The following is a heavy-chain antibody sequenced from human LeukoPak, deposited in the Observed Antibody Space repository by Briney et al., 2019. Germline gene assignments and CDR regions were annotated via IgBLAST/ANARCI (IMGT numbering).Heavy chain of an antibody. CDR2: ISSSITTI. CDR1: GFTFTSYS. V-gene: IGHV3-48*01. CDR3: VRELEMTTITWTFDY. Sequence: GGSLRLSCAASGFTFTSYSMNWGRQAPGKGLEWVSYISSSITTIYYADSVKGRFTISRDNSKNTLYLQMNSLRAEDTAVYYCVRELEMTTITWTFDYWGQRTLVTVSS. D-gene: IGHD5-24*01. J-gene: IGHJ4*02.